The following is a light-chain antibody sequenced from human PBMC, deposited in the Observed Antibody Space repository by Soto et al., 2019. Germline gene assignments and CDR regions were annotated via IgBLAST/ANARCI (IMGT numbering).Light chain of an antibody. CDR1: SGHSRYA. CDR2: LNSDGSH. CDR3: QTWGTDFWV. J-gene: IGLJ2*01. Sequence: QPVLTQSPSASASLGASVKLTCTLSSGHSRYAIAWHQQQPEKGPRYLMKLNSDGSHSKGDGIPDRFSGSSSGAERYLTISSLQSEDEADYYCQTWGTDFWVFGGGTKLTVL. V-gene: IGLV4-69*01.